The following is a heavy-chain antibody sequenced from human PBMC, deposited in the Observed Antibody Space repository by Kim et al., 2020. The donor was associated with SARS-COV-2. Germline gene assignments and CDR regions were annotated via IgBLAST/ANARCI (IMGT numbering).Heavy chain of an antibody. V-gene: IGHV4-34*01. CDR1: GGSFSGYY. CDR2: INHSGSS. CDR3: ARARGCPRGRFCGSGSYFDY. Sequence: SETLSLTCAVYGGSFSGYYWSWIRQPPGKGLEWIGEINHSGSSNYNPSLKSRVTISVDTSKNQFSLKLSSVTAADTAVYYCARARGCPRGRFCGSGSYFDYWGQGTLVTVSS. D-gene: IGHD3-10*01. J-gene: IGHJ4*02.